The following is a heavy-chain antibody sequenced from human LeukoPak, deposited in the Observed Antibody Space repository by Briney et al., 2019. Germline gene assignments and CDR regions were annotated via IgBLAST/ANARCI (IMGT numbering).Heavy chain of an antibody. Sequence: ASETLSLTCSVSGASISNYYWSWIRQPAGKGLEWIGRIYTSGGTKYNPSLKSRVTMSVDTSKNQFSLKLSSVTAADTAVYYCARDPSYDILTGFDPWGQGTLVTVSS. CDR2: IYTSGGT. J-gene: IGHJ5*02. V-gene: IGHV4-4*07. D-gene: IGHD3-9*01. CDR1: GASISNYY. CDR3: ARDPSYDILTGFDP.